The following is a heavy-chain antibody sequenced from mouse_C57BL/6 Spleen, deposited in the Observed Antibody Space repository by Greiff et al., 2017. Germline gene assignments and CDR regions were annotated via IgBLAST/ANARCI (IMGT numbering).Heavy chain of an antibody. D-gene: IGHD2-1*01. V-gene: IGHV2-5*01. J-gene: IGHJ4*01. Sequence: VMLVESGPGLVQPSQSLSITCTVSGFSLTSYGVHWVRQSPGKGLEWLGVIWRGGSTDYNAAFMSRLSITKDNSKSQVFFKMNSLQADDTAIYYCAKKGGNHYAMDYWGQGTSVTVSS. CDR3: AKKGGNHYAMDY. CDR2: IWRGGST. CDR1: GFSLTSYG.